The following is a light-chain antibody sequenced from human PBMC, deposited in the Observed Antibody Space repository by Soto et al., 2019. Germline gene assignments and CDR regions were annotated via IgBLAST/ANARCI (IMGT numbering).Light chain of an antibody. CDR3: QVWDMSSGHVV. Sequence: SYELTQPPSVSVAPGKTASVACGGSNIGSKSVHWYQKKSGQAPVLVMYYDSDRPSGIPERFSGSNSGNTATLTISRVEAGGEADDYGQVWDMSSGHVVFGGGTQLTGL. CDR1: NIGSKS. J-gene: IGLJ3*02. CDR2: YDS. V-gene: IGLV3-21*01.